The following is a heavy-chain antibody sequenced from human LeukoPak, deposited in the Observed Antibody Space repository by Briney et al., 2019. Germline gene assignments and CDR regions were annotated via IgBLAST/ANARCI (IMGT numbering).Heavy chain of an antibody. CDR2: IIPIFGTA. CDR3: ASYYDSSGAPFDY. D-gene: IGHD3-22*01. V-gene: IGHV1-69*05. Sequence: ASVKVSCKASGYTFSNYGITWVRQAPGQGLEWMGGIIPIFGTANYAQKFQGRVTITTDESTSTAYMELSSLRSEDTAVYYCASYYDSSGAPFDYWGQGTLVTVSS. J-gene: IGHJ4*02. CDR1: GYTFSNYG.